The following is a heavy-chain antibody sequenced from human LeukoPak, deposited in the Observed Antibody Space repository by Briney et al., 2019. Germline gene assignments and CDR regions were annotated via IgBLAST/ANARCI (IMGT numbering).Heavy chain of an antibody. V-gene: IGHV3-23*01. CDR2: ISGSGGST. J-gene: IGHJ5*02. Sequence: QAGGSLRLSCAASGSTFSSYAMSWVRQAPGKGLEWVSAISGSGGSTYYADSVKGRFTISRDNSKNTLYLQMNSLRAEDTAVYYCAKVHSSSWLVGWFDPWGQGTLVTVSS. CDR1: GSTFSSYA. D-gene: IGHD6-13*01. CDR3: AKVHSSSWLVGWFDP.